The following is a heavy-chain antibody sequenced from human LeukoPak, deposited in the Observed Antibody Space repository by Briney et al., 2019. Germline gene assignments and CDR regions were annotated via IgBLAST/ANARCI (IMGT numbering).Heavy chain of an antibody. CDR2: IYYSGST. V-gene: IGHV4-30-4*01. D-gene: IGHD3-10*01. CDR3: TRDPAPYYYGSGSYYRSLVDV. Sequence: SETLSLTCTVSGGSISSGDYYWSWIRQPPGKGLEWIGYIYYSGSTYYNPSLKSRVTISVDTSKNQFSLKLSSVTAADTAVYYCTRDPAPYYYGSGSYYRSLVDVWGQGTTVTVSS. CDR1: GGSISSGDYY. J-gene: IGHJ6*02.